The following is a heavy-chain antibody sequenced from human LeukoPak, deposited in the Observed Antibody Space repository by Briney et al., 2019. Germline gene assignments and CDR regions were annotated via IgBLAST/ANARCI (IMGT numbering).Heavy chain of an antibody. CDR3: PSSSTLLNHFDY. V-gene: IGHV3-23*01. Sequence: GGSLRLSCAASGFTFTSYAMSWVRQAPGKGLEWVSAVSASGGITYYADSVKGRFTISSDNAQHSLYLQINSLTAEDTAVYYSPSSSTLLNHFDYWGQGTLVTVSS. J-gene: IGHJ4*02. CDR1: GFTFTSYA. CDR2: VSASGGIT. D-gene: IGHD2/OR15-2a*01.